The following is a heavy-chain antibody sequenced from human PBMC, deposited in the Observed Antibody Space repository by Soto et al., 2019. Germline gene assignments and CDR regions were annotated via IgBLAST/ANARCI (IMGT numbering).Heavy chain of an antibody. Sequence: GGSLRLSCAASGFTFRNYWMHWVRQAPGKGLEWVAVIWYDGSNKYYADSVKGRFTISRDNSKNTLYLQMNSLRAEDTAVYYCARERGYSSSWYGRRDWFDPWGQGTLVTVSS. J-gene: IGHJ5*02. CDR1: GFTFRNYW. V-gene: IGHV3-33*08. CDR3: ARERGYSSSWYGRRDWFDP. D-gene: IGHD6-13*01. CDR2: IWYDGSNK.